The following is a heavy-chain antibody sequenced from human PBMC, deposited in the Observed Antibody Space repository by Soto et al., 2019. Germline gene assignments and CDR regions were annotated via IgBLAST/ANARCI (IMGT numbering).Heavy chain of an antibody. Sequence: ASVKVSCKASSYTFTSYGISWVRQAPGQGLEWMGWISAYNGNTNYAQKLQGRVTMTTDTSTSTAYMELRSLRSDDTAVYYCAREDSSSWYGNWFDPWGQGTLVTVSS. CDR1: SYTFTSYG. CDR2: ISAYNGNT. D-gene: IGHD6-13*01. V-gene: IGHV1-18*04. CDR3: AREDSSSWYGNWFDP. J-gene: IGHJ5*02.